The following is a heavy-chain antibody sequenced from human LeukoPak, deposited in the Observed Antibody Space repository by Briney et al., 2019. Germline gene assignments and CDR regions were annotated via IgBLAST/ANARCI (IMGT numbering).Heavy chain of an antibody. CDR2: IRYDGSNK. Sequence: PGGSLRLSCAASGFTFSSYGMHWVRQAPGKGLEWVAFIRYDGSNKYYADSVKGRFTISRDNSKNTLYLQMNSLRAEDTAVYYCAKEYTGTFSPFPSYFDNWGQGTLVTVPS. D-gene: IGHD1-26*01. J-gene: IGHJ4*02. CDR1: GFTFSSYG. CDR3: AKEYTGTFSPFPSYFDN. V-gene: IGHV3-30*02.